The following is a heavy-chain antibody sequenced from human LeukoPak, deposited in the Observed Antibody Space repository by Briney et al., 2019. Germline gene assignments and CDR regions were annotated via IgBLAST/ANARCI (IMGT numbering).Heavy chain of an antibody. CDR3: AKDRSSSWIHNWFDP. CDR2: ISWNSGSI. J-gene: IGHJ5*02. CDR1: GFTFDDYA. Sequence: GGSLRLSCAASGFTFDDYAMHWVRQAPGKGLEWVSGISWNSGSIGYADSVKGRFTISRDNAKNSLYLQMNSLRAEDTALYYCAKDRSSSWIHNWFDPWGQGTLVTVSS. V-gene: IGHV3-9*01. D-gene: IGHD6-13*01.